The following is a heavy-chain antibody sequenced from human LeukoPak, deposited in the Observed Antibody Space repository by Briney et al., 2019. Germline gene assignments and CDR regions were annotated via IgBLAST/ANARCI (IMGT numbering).Heavy chain of an antibody. V-gene: IGHV3-23*05. CDR2: MGSDNKP. Sequence: GGSLRLSCEASGFTFSAYAMTWVRQAPGKWLDWVSSMGSDNKPHYSESVKGRFAISRDNSKSMLYLQMNSLGADDTAVYYCAKGNWRYFDYWGQGTLVTVSS. J-gene: IGHJ4*02. D-gene: IGHD1-1*01. CDR1: GFTFSAYA. CDR3: AKGNWRYFDY.